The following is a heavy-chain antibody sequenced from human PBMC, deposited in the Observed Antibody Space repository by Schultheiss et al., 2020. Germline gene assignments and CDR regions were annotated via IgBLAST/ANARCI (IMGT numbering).Heavy chain of an antibody. V-gene: IGHV3-23*01. CDR2: ISASDGTT. CDR1: GFTFNKMA. CDR3: ARGLIAARPFGSESYYGMDV. J-gene: IGHJ6*02. D-gene: IGHD6-6*01. Sequence: GGSLRLSCAASGFTFNKMAMTWVRQAPGKGLDWVSSISASDGTTYYADSVKGRFTVSRDNSKKTLYVQMNSLKVEDTAIYYCARGLIAARPFGSESYYGMDVWGQGTTVTVSS.